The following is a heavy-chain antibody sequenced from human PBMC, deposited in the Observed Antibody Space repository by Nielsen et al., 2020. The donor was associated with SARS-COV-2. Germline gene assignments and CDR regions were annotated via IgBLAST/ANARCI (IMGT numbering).Heavy chain of an antibody. CDR2: ISGSGGGT. D-gene: IGHD3-10*01. V-gene: IGHV3-23*01. J-gene: IGHJ3*02. Sequence: VRQAPGKGLEWVSGISGSGGGTYYADSVKGRFTISRDNSKNTLYLQMNSLRAEDTAVYYCAKDLRRITMVRGVMPRSAFDIWGQGTMVTVSS. CDR3: AKDLRRITMVRGVMPRSAFDI.